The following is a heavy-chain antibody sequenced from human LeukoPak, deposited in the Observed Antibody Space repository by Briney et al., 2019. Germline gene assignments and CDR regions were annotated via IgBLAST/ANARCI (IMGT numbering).Heavy chain of an antibody. D-gene: IGHD3-22*01. J-gene: IGHJ5*02. CDR2: INHSGST. CDR3: ARVPTPNYYDKRSWFDP. V-gene: IGHV4-34*01. CDR1: GFTFSNYA. Sequence: LRLSCAASGFTFSNYAMHWVRQPPGKGLEWIGEINHSGSTNYNPSLKSRVTISVDTSKNQFSLKLSSVTAADTAVYYCARVPTPNYYDKRSWFDPWGQGTLVTVSS.